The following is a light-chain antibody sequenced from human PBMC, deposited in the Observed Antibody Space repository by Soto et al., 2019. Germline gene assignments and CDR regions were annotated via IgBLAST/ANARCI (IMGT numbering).Light chain of an antibody. J-gene: IGLJ1*01. Sequence: QSLLTQPPSSSGSPGQSVAISCTGTSSYVGGQNYVSWYQQHPGKAPKLIIYAVTERPSGVPDRFSGSKSGNTASLTVSGLQTEDEADYYCSSHAGNNNYVFGTGTKVTVL. CDR1: SSYVGGQNY. CDR2: AVT. V-gene: IGLV2-8*01. CDR3: SSHAGNNNYV.